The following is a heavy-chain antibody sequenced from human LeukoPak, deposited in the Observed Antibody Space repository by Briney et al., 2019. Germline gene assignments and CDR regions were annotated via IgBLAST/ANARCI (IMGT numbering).Heavy chain of an antibody. Sequence: PSETLSLTCTVSGGSITSSTYNWGWIRQPPGKGLEWIGSIYHTGSTFYNPSLKSRVTISINTSKNQFSLNLSSVTAADTAVYYCASQPYYYSSGYYFYCGQGTLVTVSS. D-gene: IGHD3-22*01. CDR2: IYHTGST. J-gene: IGHJ4*02. CDR3: ASQPYYYSSGYYFY. V-gene: IGHV4-39*01. CDR1: GGSITSSTYN.